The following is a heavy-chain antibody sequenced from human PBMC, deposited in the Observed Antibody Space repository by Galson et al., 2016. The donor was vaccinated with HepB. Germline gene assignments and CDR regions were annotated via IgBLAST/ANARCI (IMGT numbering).Heavy chain of an antibody. Sequence: SLRLSCAASGFTFRDHGMNWVRQAPGKGLEWVSSVNWNGGSTAYAGSVKGRFTISRDNAKNSLYLQMNSLRGEDTALYFCARKSGNFDAGYIYLDYWGQGTLVTASS. CDR1: GFTFRDHG. CDR3: ARKSGNFDAGYIYLDY. V-gene: IGHV3-20*04. J-gene: IGHJ4*02. CDR2: VNWNGGST. D-gene: IGHD4-23*01.